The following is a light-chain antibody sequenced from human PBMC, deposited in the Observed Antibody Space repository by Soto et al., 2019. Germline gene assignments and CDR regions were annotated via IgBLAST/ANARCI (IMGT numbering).Light chain of an antibody. CDR2: KAS. J-gene: IGKJ1*01. CDR3: QHYNSYSEA. CDR1: QSISSY. V-gene: IGKV1-5*03. Sequence: DIQMTQSPSSLSASVGDRLTITCRASQSISSYLNWYQQKPGKAPKLLIYKASTLKSGVPSRFSGSGSGTEFTLTISSLQPDDVATYYCQHYNSYSEAFGQGTKVE.